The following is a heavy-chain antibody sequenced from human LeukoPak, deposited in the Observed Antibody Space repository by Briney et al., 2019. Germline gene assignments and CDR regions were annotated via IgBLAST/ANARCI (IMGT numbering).Heavy chain of an antibody. CDR1: GFTFSSYG. Sequence: GGSLRLSCAASGFTFSSYGMHWVRQAPGKGLEWVAVISYDGSNKYYADSVKGRFTISRDNSKNTLYLQMNSLRAEDTAVYYCASMRYSSGPPFDYWGQGTLVTVSS. J-gene: IGHJ4*02. CDR3: ASMRYSSGPPFDY. V-gene: IGHV3-30*03. CDR2: ISYDGSNK. D-gene: IGHD6-19*01.